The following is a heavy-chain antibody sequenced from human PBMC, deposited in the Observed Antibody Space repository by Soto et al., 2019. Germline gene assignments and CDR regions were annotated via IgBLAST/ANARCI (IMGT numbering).Heavy chain of an antibody. CDR2: FGDEGSNI. CDR1: GFTFSGYG. D-gene: IGHD3-10*01. CDR3: ARVMGTFLWIGESSHYGMDV. V-gene: IGHV3-30*02. J-gene: IGHJ6*02. Sequence: QVQLLESGGGVVQPGGSLRLSCVASGFTFSGYGMHWVRQAPGKGLEWVTFFGDEGSNIQYADSVKGRFTISRDNSKNTLYLQMNSLRAEDTAVYYCARVMGTFLWIGESSHYGMDVWGQGTTVTVSS.